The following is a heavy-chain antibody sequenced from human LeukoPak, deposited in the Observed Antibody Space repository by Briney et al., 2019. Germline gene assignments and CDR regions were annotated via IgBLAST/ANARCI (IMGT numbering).Heavy chain of an antibody. V-gene: IGHV3-48*03. CDR1: GFILRNLE. J-gene: IGHJ4*02. Sequence: PGGSLRLFCAPSGFILRNLEVDCVRQAPGKGLEWVAYISNNGKTIYYADCVKGRFTISRDNARSSLYLQMNSLRAEDTAVYYCARGGTGRYRHYYFSCCGQASLVTVSS. CDR2: ISNNGKTI. D-gene: IGHD1-1*01. CDR3: ARGGTGRYRHYYFSC.